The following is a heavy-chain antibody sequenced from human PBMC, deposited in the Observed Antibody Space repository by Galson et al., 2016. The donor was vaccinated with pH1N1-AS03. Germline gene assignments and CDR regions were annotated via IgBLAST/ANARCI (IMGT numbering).Heavy chain of an antibody. D-gene: IGHD5-18*01. Sequence: SVKVSCKASGGTFSSSAVGWVRQAPGQGLEWMGGILPIFGTANYAQRFQARLSITADKSPNTVYLELTSLRSDDTAVYYCGKSPMDTYTLDVWGQGTTVTVSS. J-gene: IGHJ6*02. V-gene: IGHV1-69*06. CDR1: GGTFSSSA. CDR3: GKSPMDTYTLDV. CDR2: ILPIFGTA.